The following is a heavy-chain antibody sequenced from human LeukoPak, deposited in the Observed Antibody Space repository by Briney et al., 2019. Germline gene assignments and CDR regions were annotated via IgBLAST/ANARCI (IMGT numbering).Heavy chain of an antibody. V-gene: IGHV4-31*03. Sequence: SETLSLTCTVSGASISSGGDYWSWIRQHPGKGLEWIGYIYYSGSTYYNPSLKSRVTISEDTSKNQFSLKLTSVTAADTAVYYCARIHRYCSGGACYVLDNWGQGTLVAVSS. CDR1: GASISSGGDY. J-gene: IGHJ4*02. D-gene: IGHD2-15*01. CDR3: ARIHRYCSGGACYVLDN. CDR2: IYYSGST.